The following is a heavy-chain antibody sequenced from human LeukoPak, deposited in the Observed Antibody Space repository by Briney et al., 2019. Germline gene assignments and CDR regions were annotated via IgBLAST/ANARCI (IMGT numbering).Heavy chain of an antibody. D-gene: IGHD4/OR15-4a*01. V-gene: IGHV1-46*01. Sequence: GASVKVSCKASGYTFTSYYIHWVRQAPGQGLEWMGIINPSGGSTSYAQKFQGRVTMTRDTSTSTVYMELSSLRAEDTAVYYCTRDPVTLNGAKILATDHWGQGSLVTVSS. J-gene: IGHJ4*02. CDR2: INPSGGST. CDR3: TRDPVTLNGAKILATDH. CDR1: GYTFTSYY.